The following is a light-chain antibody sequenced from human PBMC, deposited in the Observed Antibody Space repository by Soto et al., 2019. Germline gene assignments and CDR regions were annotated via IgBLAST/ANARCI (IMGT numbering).Light chain of an antibody. V-gene: IGKV1-39*01. CDR3: QQGHSTPLT. Sequence: DIQMTQSPSSLSASAGDRVTITCRASQYISDYLNWYQQKPGKAPNLLIFAASNLQSGVPSRFSGSGSGTQFTLTINNLQPEDFATYFCQQGHSTPLTFGQGTKVDIK. J-gene: IGKJ1*01. CDR1: QYISDY. CDR2: AAS.